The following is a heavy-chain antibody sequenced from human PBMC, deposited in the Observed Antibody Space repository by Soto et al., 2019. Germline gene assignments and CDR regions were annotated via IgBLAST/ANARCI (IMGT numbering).Heavy chain of an antibody. CDR1: GYTFSNYG. J-gene: IGHJ4*02. Sequence: ASVKVSCKGSGYTFSNYGMSWVRQAPGQGLEWMGWINAYTGNTKYAQKLQGRVTMTTDTSTSTAYMELRSLTSDDTAVYFCARGDAYDHFDYWGQGIPVTVSS. CDR2: INAYTGNT. D-gene: IGHD5-12*01. V-gene: IGHV1-18*01. CDR3: ARGDAYDHFDY.